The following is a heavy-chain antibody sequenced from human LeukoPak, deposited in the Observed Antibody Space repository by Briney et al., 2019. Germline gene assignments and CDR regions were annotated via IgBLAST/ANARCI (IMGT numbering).Heavy chain of an antibody. D-gene: IGHD1-26*01. J-gene: IGHJ4*02. Sequence: GGSLRLSCAASGFTFSDYYMSWIRQAPGKGLEWVSYISSSGSTIYYADSVKGRFTISRDNAKNSLYLQMNSLRAEDTAVYYCAREVYGWELLPHIGWGQGTLVTVSS. V-gene: IGHV3-11*01. CDR2: ISSSGSTI. CDR3: AREVYGWELLPHIG. CDR1: GFTFSDYY.